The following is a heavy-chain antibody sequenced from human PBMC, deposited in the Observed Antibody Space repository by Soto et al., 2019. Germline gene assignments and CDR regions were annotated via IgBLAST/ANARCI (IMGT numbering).Heavy chain of an antibody. CDR2: ISSSSSYI. CDR1: GFTFSSYS. D-gene: IGHD3-3*01. V-gene: IGHV3-21*01. Sequence: EVQLVESGGGLVKPGGSLRLSCAASGFTFSSYSMNWVRQAPGKGLEWVSSISSSSSYIYYADSVKGRFTISRDNAKNSLYLQMNSLRAEDTAVYYCARHPNYDFWSGYQDYYYYMDVWGKGTTVTVSS. CDR3: ARHPNYDFWSGYQDYYYYMDV. J-gene: IGHJ6*03.